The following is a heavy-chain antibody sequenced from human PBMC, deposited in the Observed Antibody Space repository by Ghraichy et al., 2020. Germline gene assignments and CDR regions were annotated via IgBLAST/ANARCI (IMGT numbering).Heavy chain of an antibody. CDR2: INHSGST. CDR1: GGSFSGYY. CDR3: ARGKAAEWYQLLYGWYWFDP. V-gene: IGHV4-34*01. J-gene: IGHJ5*02. Sequence: SETLSLTCAVYGGSFSGYYWSWIRQPPGKGLEWIGEINHSGSTNYNPSLKSRVTISVDTSKNQFSLKLSSVTAADTAVYYCARGKAAEWYQLLYGWYWFDPWGQGTLVTVSS. D-gene: IGHD2-2*02.